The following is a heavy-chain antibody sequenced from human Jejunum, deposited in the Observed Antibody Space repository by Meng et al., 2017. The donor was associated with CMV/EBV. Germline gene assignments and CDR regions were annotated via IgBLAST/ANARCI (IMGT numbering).Heavy chain of an antibody. D-gene: IGHD1-26*01. V-gene: IGHV1-69*05. CDR2: IIPIFGTA. Sequence: KASGGTVSSYAISWVRQAPGQGLEWMGGIIPIFGTANYAQKFQGRVTITTDESTSTAYMELSSLRSEDTAVYYCARGFRSYVDYFDYWGQGTLVTVSS. J-gene: IGHJ4*02. CDR1: GGTVSSYA. CDR3: ARGFRSYVDYFDY.